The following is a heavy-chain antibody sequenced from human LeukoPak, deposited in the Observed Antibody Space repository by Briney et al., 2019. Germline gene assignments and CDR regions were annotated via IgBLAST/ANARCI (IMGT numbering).Heavy chain of an antibody. D-gene: IGHD2-21*01. Sequence: SETLSLTCAVYGASLNGHYWSWIRQPPGKGLEWIGEGSESGGTKFNPSLKSRVTISADTSKNQFSLKLSSVTAADTAVYYCARESVIHAFDIWGQGTMVTVSS. CDR3: ARESVIHAFDI. CDR2: GSESGGT. J-gene: IGHJ3*02. CDR1: GASLNGHY. V-gene: IGHV4-34*01.